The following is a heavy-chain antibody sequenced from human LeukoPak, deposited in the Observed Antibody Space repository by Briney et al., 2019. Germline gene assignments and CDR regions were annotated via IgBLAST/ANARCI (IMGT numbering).Heavy chain of an antibody. V-gene: IGHV4-59*01. Sequence: SETLSLTCTVSGGSITSYYWNWIRQPPGKGLEWIGYIYYSGSTNYNPSLKSRVTISVDTSKNQFSLKLSSVTAADTAVYYCARGDYYDSSGYYYRGCYFDYWGQGTLVTVSS. CDR3: ARGDYYDSSGYYYRGCYFDY. D-gene: IGHD3-22*01. CDR1: GGSITSYY. CDR2: IYYSGST. J-gene: IGHJ4*02.